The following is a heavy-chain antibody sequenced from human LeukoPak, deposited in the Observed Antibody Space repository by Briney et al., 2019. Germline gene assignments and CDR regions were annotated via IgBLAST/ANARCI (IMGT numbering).Heavy chain of an antibody. CDR3: ARVGPGDQTWGSDHCHP. J-gene: IGHJ5*02. CDR1: GDSISSYH. V-gene: IGHV4-59*13. Sequence: SETLSLTCAVSGDSISSYHWSWIRQPPGKGLEWIGYVSYSGSTTYNSSLKSRVTIAVDTSKNQFSLKLSSVTAADTAVYYCARVGPGDQTWGSDHCHPLGQGTLVTVSA. D-gene: IGHD3-16*01. CDR2: VSYSGST.